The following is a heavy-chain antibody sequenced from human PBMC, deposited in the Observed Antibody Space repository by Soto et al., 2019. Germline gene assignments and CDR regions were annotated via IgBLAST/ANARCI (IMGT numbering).Heavy chain of an antibody. D-gene: IGHD3-3*01. Sequence: GASVKVSCKTSGYTLTSYGINWLRQAPGQGLEWMGWISAYNGNTKHAEKVQDRVTLTRDTSRSTVYMELRSLRSDDTAIYYCARSSGGNFGIIIEGSNWFDPWGQGTLVTVSS. J-gene: IGHJ5*02. V-gene: IGHV1-18*04. CDR3: ARSSGGNFGIIIEGSNWFDP. CDR1: GYTLTSYG. CDR2: ISAYNGNT.